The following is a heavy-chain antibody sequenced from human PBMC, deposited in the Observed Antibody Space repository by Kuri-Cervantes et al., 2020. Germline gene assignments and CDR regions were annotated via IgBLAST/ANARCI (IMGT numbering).Heavy chain of an antibody. CDR3: AKWGGSYLDPIDY. Sequence: GESLKISCAASGFTFSSYGMHWVRQAPGKGLEWVVVISYDGSNNYYADSVKGRFTISRDDSKNPLYLQMNSLGAEDTAVYYCAKWGGSYLDPIDYWGQGTLVTVSS. J-gene: IGHJ4*02. CDR2: ISYDGSNN. D-gene: IGHD1-26*01. CDR1: GFTFSSYG. V-gene: IGHV3-30*18.